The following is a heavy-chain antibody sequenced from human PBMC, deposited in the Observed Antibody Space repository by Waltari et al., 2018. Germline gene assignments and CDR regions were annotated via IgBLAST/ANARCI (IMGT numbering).Heavy chain of an antibody. V-gene: IGHV4-59*08. Sequence: QVQLQESGPGLVKPSETLSLTCTVSGGSISNYYWSWIRQPPGKGLEWIGYIYYSGSTNYNPSLKSRVTISVDTSKNQFSLKLSSVTAADTAVYYCASLVRGSYYYYYGMDVWGQGTTVTVSS. D-gene: IGHD1-26*01. CDR2: IYYSGST. CDR1: GGSISNYY. CDR3: ASLVRGSYYYYYGMDV. J-gene: IGHJ6*02.